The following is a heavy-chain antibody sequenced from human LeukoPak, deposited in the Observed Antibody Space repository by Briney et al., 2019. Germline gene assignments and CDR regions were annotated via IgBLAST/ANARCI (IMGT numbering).Heavy chain of an antibody. Sequence: SETLSLTCTVSGDSIRSTGDYWGWIRQPPGKGLVWLGSIYYTGITYYYPSLKRQDTMSVDTSKNRFSLKLSSVTAADTAVYYCARLDIVVVPASAFDVWGQATMVTVSS. CDR1: GDSIRSTGDY. D-gene: IGHD2-2*01. J-gene: IGHJ3*01. CDR2: IYYTGIT. CDR3: ARLDIVVVPASAFDV. V-gene: IGHV4-39*01.